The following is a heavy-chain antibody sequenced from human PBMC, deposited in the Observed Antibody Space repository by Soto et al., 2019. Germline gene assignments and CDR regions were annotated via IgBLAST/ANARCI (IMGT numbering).Heavy chain of an antibody. CDR2: IYTSGST. CDR1: GTSVSNYY. CDR3: VRGGIQLSYAFDY. D-gene: IGHD5-18*01. J-gene: IGHJ4*02. Sequence: QVQLQESGPGLVKPSETLSLTCSVSGTSVSNYYWSWIRQPAGKGLEHIGRIYTSGSTSYNPSLKSRVTMSIDTSQTQIYLNLTSVTAADTAVYYCVRGGIQLSYAFDYWGQGILVTVSS. V-gene: IGHV4-4*07.